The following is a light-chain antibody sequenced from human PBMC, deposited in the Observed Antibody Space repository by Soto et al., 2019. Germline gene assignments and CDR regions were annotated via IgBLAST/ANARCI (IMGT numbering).Light chain of an antibody. CDR1: SSDVGGYNY. CDR2: DVS. Sequence: QSVLTRPASVSGSSGQSITISCPGNSSDVGGYNYVSWYQQHPGKAPKLMIYDVSNRPSGVSNRFSGSKSGNTASLTISGLQAEDEADYYCSSYTSSSTKVFGTGTKVTVL. CDR3: SSYTSSSTKV. J-gene: IGLJ1*01. V-gene: IGLV2-14*01.